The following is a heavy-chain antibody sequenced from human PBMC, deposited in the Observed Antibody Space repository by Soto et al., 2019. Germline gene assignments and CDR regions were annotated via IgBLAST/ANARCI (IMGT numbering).Heavy chain of an antibody. D-gene: IGHD6-6*01. CDR3: ARRARPDFYYMDV. J-gene: IGHJ6*03. CDR1: GLPFSVFA. Sequence: EVQLAESGGGWANPGGSRSPPGGAPGLPFSVFAWIWVGQVQGKGLEYVSGISSNGVGTYYANSVQGRFTISRDNSKNTVYLQMGSLRPEDMAVYYCARRARPDFYYMDVWGKGTTVTVSS. CDR2: ISSNGVGT. V-gene: IGHV3-64*01.